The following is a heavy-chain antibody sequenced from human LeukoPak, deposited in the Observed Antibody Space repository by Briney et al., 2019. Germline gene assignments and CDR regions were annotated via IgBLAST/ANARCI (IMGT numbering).Heavy chain of an antibody. CDR1: GYTFTGYY. Sequence: ASVKVSCKASGYTFTGYYMHWVRQAPGQGLEWMGWINPNSGGTNYAQKFQGRVTMTRDTSISTAYMELSSLRSEDTAVYYCARVRLSGAYWFDPWGQGTLVTVSS. CDR2: INPNSGGT. D-gene: IGHD6-19*01. CDR3: ARVRLSGAYWFDP. J-gene: IGHJ5*02. V-gene: IGHV1-2*02.